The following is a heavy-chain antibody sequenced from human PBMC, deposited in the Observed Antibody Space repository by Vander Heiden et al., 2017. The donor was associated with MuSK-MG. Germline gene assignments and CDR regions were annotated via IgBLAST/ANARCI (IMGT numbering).Heavy chain of an antibody. CDR2: IYYTGST. Sequence: QLQVQESGPGLVKPSETLSLTCTVSAGSISSGSYYWGWIRQPPGKGLEWIGSIYYTGSTYYNPSLKSRVIISVDTSKKKCSLKLRSVTAADTAVYYCAKWQQLVNWFDPWGQGTLVTVSS. V-gene: IGHV4-39*01. J-gene: IGHJ5*02. CDR1: AGSISSGSYY. D-gene: IGHD6-13*01. CDR3: AKWQQLVNWFDP.